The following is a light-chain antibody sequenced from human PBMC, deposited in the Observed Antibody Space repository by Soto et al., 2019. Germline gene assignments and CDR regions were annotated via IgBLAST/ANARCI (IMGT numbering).Light chain of an antibody. CDR3: CSFAGSVD. CDR2: DVT. Sequence: QSVLTQPRSVSGSPGQSVTISCTGTNSDVGGYNYVSWYQQHPGKAPKVMIYDVTKRPSGVPIRFSGSKSGNTASLTISGLQAEDEADYECCSFAGSVDFGKGTKVTVL. CDR1: NSDVGGYNY. J-gene: IGLJ1*01. V-gene: IGLV2-11*01.